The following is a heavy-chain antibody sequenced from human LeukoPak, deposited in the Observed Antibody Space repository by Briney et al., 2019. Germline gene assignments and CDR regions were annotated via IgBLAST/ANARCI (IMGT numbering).Heavy chain of an antibody. D-gene: IGHD5-24*01. V-gene: IGHV4-59*08. J-gene: IGHJ4*02. Sequence: PSETLSLTCTVSGRSISRYYWRCTPQPPGKALEWIGYIYYSGSTNYNPSLKSRITISVDTSKNQFSLKLSSVTAADTAVYYCARLEMATTREYYFDYWGQGTLVTVSS. CDR1: GRSISRYY. CDR2: IYYSGST. CDR3: ARLEMATTREYYFDY.